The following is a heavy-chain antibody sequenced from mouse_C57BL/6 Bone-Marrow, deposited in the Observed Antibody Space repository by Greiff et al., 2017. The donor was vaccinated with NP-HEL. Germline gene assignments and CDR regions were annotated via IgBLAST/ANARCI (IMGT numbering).Heavy chain of an antibody. V-gene: IGHV1-81*01. J-gene: IGHJ4*01. Sequence: QVQLQQSGAELARPGASVKLSCKASGYTFTSYGISWVKQRTGQGLEWIGEIYPRSGNTYYNEKFKGKATLTADKSSSTAYMELRSLTSEDSAVYFCARDYYGSSYEYAMDYWGQGTSVTVSS. CDR3: ARDYYGSSYEYAMDY. CDR1: GYTFTSYG. CDR2: IYPRSGNT. D-gene: IGHD1-1*01.